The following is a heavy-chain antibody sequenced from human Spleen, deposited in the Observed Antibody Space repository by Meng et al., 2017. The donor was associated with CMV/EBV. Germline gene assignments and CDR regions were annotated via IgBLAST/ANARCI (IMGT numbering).Heavy chain of an antibody. CDR1: GFTFSSYA. Sequence: QVQLVXXXXXXVQXGXXXRLSCAASGFTFSSYAMHWVRQAPGKGLEWVAVISYDGSNKYYADSVKGRFTISRDNSKNTLYLQMNSLRAEDTAVYYCARDHDYGGNSLDYWGQGTLVTVSS. V-gene: IGHV3-30-3*01. D-gene: IGHD4-23*01. CDR2: ISYDGSNK. CDR3: ARDHDYGGNSLDY. J-gene: IGHJ4*02.